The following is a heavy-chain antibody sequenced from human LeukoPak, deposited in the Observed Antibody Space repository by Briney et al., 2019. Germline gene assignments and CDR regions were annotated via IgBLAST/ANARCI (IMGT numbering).Heavy chain of an antibody. V-gene: IGHV3-30*18. CDR2: ISYDGKNE. Sequence: GRSLRLSCAASGFTFSNFGMHWVRQAPGKGLEWVAVISYDGKNEYYTDSVKGRFTISRDNAKNTVYLQMNSLKPVDTAVYYCAKDLMEYYDSSGSEWGQGTLVIVSS. J-gene: IGHJ4*02. CDR1: GFTFSNFG. D-gene: IGHD3-22*01. CDR3: AKDLMEYYDSSGSE.